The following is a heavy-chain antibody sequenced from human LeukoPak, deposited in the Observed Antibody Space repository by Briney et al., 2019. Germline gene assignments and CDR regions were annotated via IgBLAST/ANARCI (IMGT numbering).Heavy chain of an antibody. D-gene: IGHD3-10*01. CDR2: IYYSGST. J-gene: IGHJ6*03. V-gene: IGHV4-61*01. Sequence: SETLSLTCTVSGYSISSGYYWGWIRQPPGKGLEWIGYIYYSGSTNYNPSLKSRVTISVDTSKNQFSLKLSSVTAADTAVYYCARVHNSGSTYYYYMDVWGKGTTVTVSS. CDR1: GYSISSGYY. CDR3: ARVHNSGSTYYYYMDV.